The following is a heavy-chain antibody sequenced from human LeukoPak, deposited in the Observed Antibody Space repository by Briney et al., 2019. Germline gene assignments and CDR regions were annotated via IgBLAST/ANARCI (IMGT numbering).Heavy chain of an antibody. CDR1: GFTFSSDA. CDR3: AKVLYGDYPGR. Sequence: GGSLRLSCAASGFTFSSDAMSWVRQAPGKGLEWVSAISGSGGSTYYADSVKGRFTISRDNPKNTLYLQMNSLRAEDTAVYYCAKVLYGDYPGRWGQGTLVTVSS. CDR2: ISGSGGST. D-gene: IGHD4-17*01. J-gene: IGHJ4*02. V-gene: IGHV3-23*01.